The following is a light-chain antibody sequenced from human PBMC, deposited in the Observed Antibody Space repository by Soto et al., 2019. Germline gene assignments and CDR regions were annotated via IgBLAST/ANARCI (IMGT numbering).Light chain of an antibody. CDR3: QQYNTLPLT. CDR1: QDISNH. V-gene: IGKV1-33*01. CDR2: DAS. Sequence: DIQMTQSPSSLSVFVGDRVTITCQATQDISNHLNWYQQKPGKAPKLLIYDASNLETVVPSRFSGSGSGTDFTFTITSLQPEDVATYYCQQYNTLPLTFGGGTKVEIK. J-gene: IGKJ4*01.